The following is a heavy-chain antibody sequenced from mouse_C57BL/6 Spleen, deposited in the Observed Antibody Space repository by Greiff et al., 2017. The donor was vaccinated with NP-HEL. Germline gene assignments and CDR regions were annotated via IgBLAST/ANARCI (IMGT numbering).Heavy chain of an antibody. Sequence: QVQLQQPGAELVRPGSSVKLSCKASGYTFTSYWMHWVKQRPIQGLEWIGNIDPSDSETHYNQKFKDKATLTVDKSSSTAYMQLSSLTSEDSAVYYCAKGVYYGSSPFFDYWGQGTTLTVSS. D-gene: IGHD1-1*01. V-gene: IGHV1-52*01. CDR2: IDPSDSET. CDR1: GYTFTSYW. J-gene: IGHJ2*01. CDR3: AKGVYYGSSPFFDY.